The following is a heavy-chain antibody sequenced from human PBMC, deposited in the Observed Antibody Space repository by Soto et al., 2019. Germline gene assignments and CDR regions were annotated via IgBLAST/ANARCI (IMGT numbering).Heavy chain of an antibody. V-gene: IGHV3-21*01. CDR2: ISSGSSYI. CDR1: GFTFSSYS. J-gene: IGHJ5*02. CDR3: ARGRPKGGNWFEP. D-gene: IGHD3-16*01. Sequence: EVQLVESGGGLVKPGGSLRLSCAASGFTFSSYSMNWVRQAPGKGLEWVSSISSGSSYIYYADSVTGRFTIYRDNAKNSLSLQMNSLRAEDTAVYYCARGRPKGGNWFEPRGQGTLVTVSS.